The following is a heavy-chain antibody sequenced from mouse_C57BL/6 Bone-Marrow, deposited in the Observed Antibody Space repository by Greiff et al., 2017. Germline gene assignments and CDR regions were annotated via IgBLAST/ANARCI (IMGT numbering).Heavy chain of an antibody. V-gene: IGHV1-43*01. D-gene: IGHD2-1*01. J-gene: IGHJ4*01. Sequence: VQLQQPGPELVKPGASVKISCKASGYSFTGYYMHWVKQSSEKSLEWIGEINPSTGGTSYNQKFKGKATLTVDKSSSTAYMQLKSLTSEDSAVYYCAGIYYGNYYAMDYWGQGTSVTVSS. CDR1: GYSFTGYY. CDR3: AGIYYGNYYAMDY. CDR2: INPSTGGT.